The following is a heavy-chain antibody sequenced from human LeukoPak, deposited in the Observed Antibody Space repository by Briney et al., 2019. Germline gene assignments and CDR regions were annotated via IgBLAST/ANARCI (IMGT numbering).Heavy chain of an antibody. CDR2: INHSGST. CDR3: ARGGRPRYWFDP. J-gene: IGHJ5*02. Sequence: SETLSLTCAVYGGSFSGYYWSWIRQPPGKGLEWIGEINHSGSTNYNPSLKSRVTISVDTSKNQFSLKLSPVTAADTAVYYCARGGRPRYWFDPWGQGTLVTVSS. D-gene: IGHD6-25*01. V-gene: IGHV4-34*01. CDR1: GGSFSGYY.